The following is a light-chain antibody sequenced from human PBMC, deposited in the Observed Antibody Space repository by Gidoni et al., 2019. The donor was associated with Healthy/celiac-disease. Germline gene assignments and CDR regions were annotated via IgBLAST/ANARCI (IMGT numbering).Light chain of an antibody. CDR3: AAWDDSLNGFWV. CDR2: SNN. CDR1: RSNIGSNT. V-gene: IGLV1-44*01. Sequence: QSVLTQPPSASGTPGQRVTISCSGSRSNIGSNTLNWYQQLPGTAPKLLIYSNNQRPSGVPDRFSGSKSGTSASLAISGLQSEDESDYYCAAWDDSLNGFWVFGGGTKLTVL. J-gene: IGLJ3*02.